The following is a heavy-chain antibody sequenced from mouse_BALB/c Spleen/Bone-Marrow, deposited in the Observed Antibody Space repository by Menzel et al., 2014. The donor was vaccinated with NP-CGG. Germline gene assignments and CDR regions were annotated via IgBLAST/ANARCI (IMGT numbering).Heavy chain of an antibody. D-gene: IGHD2-1*01. J-gene: IGHJ4*01. Sequence: VQLQQSGAELVRPGASVKLSCKASGYTFTSYWINWVKQRPGQGLERIGNIYPSDSYTNYNQKFKDKATLTVDKSSSTAYMQLSSPTSEDSAVYYCTRGGRGKGYAMDYWGQGTSVTVSS. CDR3: TRGGRGKGYAMDY. CDR2: IYPSDSYT. V-gene: IGHV1-69*02. CDR1: GYTFTSYW.